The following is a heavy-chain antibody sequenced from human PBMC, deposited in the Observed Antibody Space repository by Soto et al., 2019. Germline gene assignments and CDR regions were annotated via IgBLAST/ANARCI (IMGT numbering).Heavy chain of an antibody. CDR1: GISFSNYG. CDR3: TAPQWELLH. V-gene: IGHV3-23*01. D-gene: IGHD1-26*01. CDR2: ITNSGDNT. Sequence: LRLSCAASGISFSNYGLTWVRQAPGKGLEWVSSITNSGDNTYYADSVKGRFTISRDKSKNTLYLQMNSLRAQDTAVYYCTAPQWELLHWGQGTLVTVSS. J-gene: IGHJ4*02.